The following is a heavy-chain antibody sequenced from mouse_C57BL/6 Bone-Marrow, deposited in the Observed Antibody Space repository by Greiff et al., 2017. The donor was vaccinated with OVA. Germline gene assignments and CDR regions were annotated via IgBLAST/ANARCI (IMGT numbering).Heavy chain of an antibody. Sequence: VQLQQPGAELVKPGASVKVSCKASGYTFTSYWMHWVKQRPGQGLEWIGRIHPSDSDTNYTQKFKGKATLTVDKSSSTAYMQLSSLTDEDSAVYYCASGGGYCVDWFAYWGQGTLVTVSA. CDR2: IHPSDSDT. V-gene: IGHV1-74*01. CDR3: ASGGGYCVDWFAY. D-gene: IGHD2-3*01. CDR1: GYTFTSYW. J-gene: IGHJ3*01.